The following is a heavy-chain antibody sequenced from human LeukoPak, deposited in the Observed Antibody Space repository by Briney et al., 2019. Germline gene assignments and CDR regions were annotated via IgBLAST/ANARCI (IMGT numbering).Heavy chain of an antibody. Sequence: GASVKVSCKASVYMFTAYGISWVRQAPGQGLEWMGWISAYNGNTNYAHKLQGRVTMTTDTSTSTAYMELRSLRSDDTAVYYCVRVGRGSGSFYYFDYWGQGTLLTVSS. CDR1: VYMFTAYG. J-gene: IGHJ4*02. D-gene: IGHD1-26*01. V-gene: IGHV1-18*01. CDR2: ISAYNGNT. CDR3: VRVGRGSGSFYYFDY.